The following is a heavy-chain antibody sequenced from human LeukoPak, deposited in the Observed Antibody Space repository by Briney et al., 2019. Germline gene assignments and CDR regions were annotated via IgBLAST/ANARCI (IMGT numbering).Heavy chain of an antibody. V-gene: IGHV3-23*01. CDR2: ISGSGSIT. CDR3: AKRAVSASSTYSPLFAC. CDR1: GFTFSSYA. Sequence: GGSLRLSCAASGFTFSSYAMSWVRQAPGRGLEWVSGISGSGSITLYADSVKGRFAISRDNSKSTVFLHMNSLRVEDTAIYYCAKRAVSASSTYSPLFACWGQGTLVTVSS. J-gene: IGHJ4*02. D-gene: IGHD2-2*01.